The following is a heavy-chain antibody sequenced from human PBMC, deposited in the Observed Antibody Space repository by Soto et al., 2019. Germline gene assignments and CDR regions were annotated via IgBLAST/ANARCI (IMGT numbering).Heavy chain of an antibody. V-gene: IGHV3-7*01. CDR3: AREAGAGYCSGGSCYYWFDP. Sequence: GGSLRLCCAASGFTFSSYWMSWVRQAPGKGLEWVANIEQDGSEKYYVDSVKGRFTISRDNAKHSMYQQMNRLRAEDTAVYYCAREAGAGYCSGGSCYYWFDPWGQGTRVTVSA. CDR1: GFTFSSYW. CDR2: IEQDGSEK. D-gene: IGHD2-15*01. J-gene: IGHJ5*02.